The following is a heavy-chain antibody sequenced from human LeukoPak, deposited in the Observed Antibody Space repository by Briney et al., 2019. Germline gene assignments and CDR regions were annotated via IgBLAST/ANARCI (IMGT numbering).Heavy chain of an antibody. Sequence: ASVKVSCKSSGYTFTSYGISWVRQAPGQGLEWMGCIRAYNDYTSYAQNFQGRVTMTTGTSTSTAYMELRSLRSDDTAVYYCARDRTRGSGSYYPNWFDPWGQGTLVTVSS. CDR2: IRAYNDYT. V-gene: IGHV1-18*01. J-gene: IGHJ5*02. D-gene: IGHD3-10*01. CDR3: ARDRTRGSGSYYPNWFDP. CDR1: GYTFTSYG.